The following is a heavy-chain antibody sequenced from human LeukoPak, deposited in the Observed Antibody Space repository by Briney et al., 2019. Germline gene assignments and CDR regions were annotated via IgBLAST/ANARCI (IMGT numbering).Heavy chain of an antibody. CDR2: SSGSGTST. J-gene: IGHJ6*02. V-gene: IGHV3-23*01. CDR1: GFTFSTYA. D-gene: IGHD1-1*01. Sequence: GGSLRLSCAASGFTFSTYAMNWVRQAPGKGLEWVTGSSGSGTSTHYADSVKGRFTISRDNSKKTLYLQMNSLRAEDTAVYYCAKYDGNEGYYYYGMDVWGQGTTVTVSS. CDR3: AKYDGNEGYYYYGMDV.